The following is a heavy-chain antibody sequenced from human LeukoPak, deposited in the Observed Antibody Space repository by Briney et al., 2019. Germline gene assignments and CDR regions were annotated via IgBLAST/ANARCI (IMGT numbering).Heavy chain of an antibody. Sequence: VGCPRLSPAASLVSACTNYMSWGRQTPGKRLEWVSGIYSGGSTYYAAAVTGRFTIPRDNSKNRLDLQLNSLRADDTAVYYCAGTASRDGYNDWGEGTLVSVSS. J-gene: IGHJ4*02. CDR2: IYSGGST. CDR3: AGTASRDGYND. V-gene: IGHV3-53*01. CDR1: LVSACTNY. D-gene: IGHD5-24*01.